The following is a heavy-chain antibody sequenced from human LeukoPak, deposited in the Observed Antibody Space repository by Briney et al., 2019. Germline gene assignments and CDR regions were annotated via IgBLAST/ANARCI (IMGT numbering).Heavy chain of an antibody. CDR3: ARVMITFGGVIVGHYYYYYMDV. D-gene: IGHD3-16*02. CDR2: IYYSGST. Sequence: PSEILSLTCTVSGGSISSSSYYWGWIRQPPGKGLEWIGSIYYSGSTYYNPSLKSRVTISVDTSKNQFSLKLSSVTAADTAVYYCARVMITFGGVIVGHYYYYYMDVWGKGTTVTVSS. CDR1: GGSISSSSYY. V-gene: IGHV4-39*01. J-gene: IGHJ6*03.